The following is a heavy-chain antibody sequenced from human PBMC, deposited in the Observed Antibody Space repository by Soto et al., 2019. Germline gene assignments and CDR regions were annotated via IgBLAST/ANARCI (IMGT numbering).Heavy chain of an antibody. V-gene: IGHV1-18*01. CDR1: GYTFTSYG. CDR2: ISAYNGNT. D-gene: IGHD3-10*01. J-gene: IGHJ6*02. CDR3: AREGGELPYYYYGMDV. Sequence: ASVKVSCKASGYTFTSYGISWVRQAPGQGLEWMGWISAYNGNTNYAQKLQGRVTMTTDTSTSTAHMELRSLRSDDTAVYYCAREGGELPYYYYGMDVWGQGTTVTVSS.